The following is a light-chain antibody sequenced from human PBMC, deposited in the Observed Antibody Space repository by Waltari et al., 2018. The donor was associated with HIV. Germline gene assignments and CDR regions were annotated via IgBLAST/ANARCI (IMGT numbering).Light chain of an antibody. Sequence: EIVLTQSPATLSLSPGERATLSCRASQSVSSYLAWYQQKPGQAPRLLIYDASSRATGIPARFSGSGSGTDFTLTISSLGPEDFAVYYCQQRSNWPIFTFGPGTKVDIK. CDR1: QSVSSY. J-gene: IGKJ3*01. V-gene: IGKV3-11*01. CDR2: DAS. CDR3: QQRSNWPIFT.